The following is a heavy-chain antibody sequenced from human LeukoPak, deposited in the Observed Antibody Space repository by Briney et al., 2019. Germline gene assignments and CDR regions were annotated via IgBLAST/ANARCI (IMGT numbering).Heavy chain of an antibody. Sequence: SETLSLTCTVSGGSISSSNYYWGWIRQPPGTGLEWIGSIYQSGNTYYNPSLKSRVTISVDTSKNQFSLKLSSVTAADTAVYYCASWYYYDSSGYYCWGQGTLVTVSS. V-gene: IGHV4-39*07. CDR1: GGSISSSNYY. CDR2: IYQSGNT. D-gene: IGHD3-22*01. J-gene: IGHJ4*02. CDR3: ASWYYYDSSGYYC.